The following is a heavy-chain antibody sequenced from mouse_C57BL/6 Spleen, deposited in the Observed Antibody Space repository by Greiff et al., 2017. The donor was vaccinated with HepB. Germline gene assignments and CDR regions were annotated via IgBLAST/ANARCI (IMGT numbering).Heavy chain of an antibody. D-gene: IGHD2-4*01. Sequence: EVKLMESGGGLVKPGGSLKLSCAASGFTFSSYAMSWVRQTPEKRLEWVATISDGGSYTYYPDNVKGRFTISRDNAKNNLYLQMSHLKSEDTAMYYCARDDYDGGRAYWGQGTLVTVSA. CDR3: ARDDYDGGRAY. V-gene: IGHV5-4*01. CDR2: ISDGGSYT. CDR1: GFTFSSYA. J-gene: IGHJ3*01.